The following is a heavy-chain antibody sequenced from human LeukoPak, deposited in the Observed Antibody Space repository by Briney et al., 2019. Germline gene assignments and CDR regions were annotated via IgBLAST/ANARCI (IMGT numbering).Heavy chain of an antibody. V-gene: IGHV1-2*02. CDR1: GYTFTGYY. CDR3: ARVNVVPAAYNWFDP. CDR2: INPNSGGT. Sequence: GASVKVSCKASGYTFTGYYMHWVRQAPGQGLEWMGWINPNSGGTNYAQKFQGRVTMTRDTSISTAYMELSRLRSDDTAVYYCARVNVVPAAYNWFDPWGQGTLVTVSS. D-gene: IGHD2-2*01. J-gene: IGHJ5*02.